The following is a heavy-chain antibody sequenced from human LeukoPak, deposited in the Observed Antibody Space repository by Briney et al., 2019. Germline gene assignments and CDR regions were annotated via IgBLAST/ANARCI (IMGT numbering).Heavy chain of an antibody. J-gene: IGHJ4*01. CDR1: GFTFSSYS. CDR2: ISSSSSTI. D-gene: IGHD3/OR15-3a*01. V-gene: IGHV3-48*04. CDR3: ARGKSGLTPRGYFDY. Sequence: GGSLRLSCAASGFTFSSYSMNWVRQAPGKGLEWVSYISSSSSTIYYAESGKVRFTIPRENAKNSLNLQMNSLRAEDTAVYYCARGKSGLTPRGYFDYWGHGTLVTVSS.